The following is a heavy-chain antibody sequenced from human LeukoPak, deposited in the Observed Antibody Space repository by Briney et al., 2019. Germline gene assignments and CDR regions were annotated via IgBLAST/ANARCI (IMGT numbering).Heavy chain of an antibody. Sequence: PGGSLRLSCAASGFTFSSYWMSWVRQAPGKGLEWVSGINWNGGSTGYAGSVKGRFTISRDNAKNSLYLQMNSLRAEDTALYYCARDLYCSSTSCPFDYWGQGTLVTVSS. CDR2: INWNGGST. CDR1: GFTFSSYW. J-gene: IGHJ4*02. D-gene: IGHD2-2*01. V-gene: IGHV3-20*04. CDR3: ARDLYCSSTSCPFDY.